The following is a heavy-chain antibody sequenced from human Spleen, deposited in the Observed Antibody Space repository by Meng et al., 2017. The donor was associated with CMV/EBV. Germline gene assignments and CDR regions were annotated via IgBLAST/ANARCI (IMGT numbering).Heavy chain of an antibody. CDR3: AKTLNGYGGEDS. CDR1: GFTFSSYS. Sequence: GESLKISCAASGFTFSSYSMNWVRQAPGKGLEWVSSISSSSSYIYYADSVKGRFTISRDNSKNMVYLQMKSLRADDTARYYCAKTLNGYGGEDSWGQGTLVTVSS. J-gene: IGHJ4*02. CDR2: ISSSSSYI. V-gene: IGHV3-21*04. D-gene: IGHD5-18*01.